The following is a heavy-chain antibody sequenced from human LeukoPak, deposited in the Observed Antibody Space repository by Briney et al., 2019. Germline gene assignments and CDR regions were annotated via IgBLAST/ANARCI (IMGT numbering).Heavy chain of an antibody. V-gene: IGHV3-7*01. CDR3: ARGGQAGTGDY. CDR2: IKQDGGEK. J-gene: IGHJ4*02. D-gene: IGHD3-10*01. Sequence: GGSLRLSCAASGFTFSSYWMSWVRQAPGKGLEWVANIKQDGGEKYYVDSVKGRFTISRDNAKNSLYLDMKDLRDEDTAVYYCARGGQAGTGDYWGLGTLVTVSS. CDR1: GFTFSSYW.